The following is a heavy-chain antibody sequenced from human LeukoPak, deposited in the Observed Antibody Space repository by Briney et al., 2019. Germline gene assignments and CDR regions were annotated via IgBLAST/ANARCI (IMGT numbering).Heavy chain of an antibody. CDR3: AKDTVARLRLGELSSFDY. CDR2: IRYDGSNK. V-gene: IGHV3-30*02. Sequence: GGSLRLSCAASGFTFSSYGMHWVRHAPGKGLEWVAFIRYDGSNKYYADSVKGRFTISRDNSKNTLYLQMNSLRAEDTAVYYCAKDTVARLRLGELSSFDYWGQGTLVTVSS. D-gene: IGHD3-16*02. J-gene: IGHJ4*02. CDR1: GFTFSSYG.